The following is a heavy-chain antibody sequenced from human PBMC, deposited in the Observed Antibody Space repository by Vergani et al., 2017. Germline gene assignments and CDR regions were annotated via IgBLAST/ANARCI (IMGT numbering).Heavy chain of an antibody. CDR2: IYYSGST. J-gene: IGHJ5*02. CDR3: ARQGVVVPAANPNWFEP. V-gene: IGHV4-39*01. Sequence: QLQLQESGPGLVKPSETLSLTCTVSGGSISSSSYYWGWIRQPPGKGLEWIGSIYYSGSTYYNPSLKSRVTISVDTSKNQFSLKLSSVTAADTAVYYCARQGVVVPAANPNWFEPWGQGTLVTVSS. D-gene: IGHD2-2*01. CDR1: GGSISSSSYY.